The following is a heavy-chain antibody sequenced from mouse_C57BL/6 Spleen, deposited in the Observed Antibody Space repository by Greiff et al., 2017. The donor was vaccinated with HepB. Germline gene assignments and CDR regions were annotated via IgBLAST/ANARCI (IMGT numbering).Heavy chain of an antibody. D-gene: IGHD1-1*01. V-gene: IGHV3-6*01. Sequence: EVQRVESGPGLVKPSQSLSLTCSVTGYSITSGYYWNWIRQFPGNKLEWMGYISYDGSNNYNPSLKNRISITRDTSKNQFFLKLNSVTTEDTATYYCARGSTVVATVDYWGQGTTLTVSS. J-gene: IGHJ2*01. CDR2: ISYDGSN. CDR3: ARGSTVVATVDY. CDR1: GYSITSGYY.